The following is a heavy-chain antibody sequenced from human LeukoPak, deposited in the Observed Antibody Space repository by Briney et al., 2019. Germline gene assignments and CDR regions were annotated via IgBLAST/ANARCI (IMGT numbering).Heavy chain of an antibody. D-gene: IGHD1-1*01. Sequence: GGSLRLSCAASRFTFSSYGMHWVRQAPGKGLEWVAVISYDGSNKYYADSVKGRFTISRDNSKNTLYLQMNSLRAEDTAVYYCAKDQLERRKLYYFDYWGQGTLVTVSS. CDR2: ISYDGSNK. V-gene: IGHV3-30*18. CDR3: AKDQLERRKLYYFDY. J-gene: IGHJ4*02. CDR1: RFTFSSYG.